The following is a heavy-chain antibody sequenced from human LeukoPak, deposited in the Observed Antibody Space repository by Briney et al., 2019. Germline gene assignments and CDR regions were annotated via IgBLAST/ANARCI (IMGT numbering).Heavy chain of an antibody. D-gene: IGHD3-10*01. CDR3: ARGSGVHV. V-gene: IGHV3-21*04. J-gene: IGHJ4*02. Sequence: PGGSLRLACEASGFTFRTHSMNWVRQAPGKGLEWVSSITKSSTYVYYADSVKGRFTISRDNANHSLFLQMNNLGVDDTGVYYCARGSGVHVWGQGTLVLVSS. CDR2: ITKSSTYV. CDR1: GFTFRTHS.